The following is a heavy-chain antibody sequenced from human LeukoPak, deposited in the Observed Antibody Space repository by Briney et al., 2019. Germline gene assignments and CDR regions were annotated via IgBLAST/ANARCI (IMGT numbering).Heavy chain of an antibody. D-gene: IGHD3-10*01. J-gene: IGHJ4*02. CDR3: ARAKVVRGVRFFDV. Sequence: GASVKVSCKASGYTFTTYDINWVRQAAGQGLEWMGWMNLNSGNTGYTAYAQKFQGRVTITRNTSISTVYMELSSLTSDDTAVYYCARAKVVRGVRFFDVWGQGTLVTVSS. V-gene: IGHV1-8*03. CDR1: GYTFTTYD. CDR2: MNLNSGNT.